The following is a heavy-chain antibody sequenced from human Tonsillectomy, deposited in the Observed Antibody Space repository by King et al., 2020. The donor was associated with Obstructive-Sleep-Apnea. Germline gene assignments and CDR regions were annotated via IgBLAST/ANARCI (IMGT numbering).Heavy chain of an antibody. CDR1: GFTFDDYG. J-gene: IGHJ3*02. CDR3: ATRVRYYYDSSGYLDAFDI. D-gene: IGHD3-22*01. V-gene: IGHV3-20*01. Sequence: VQLVESGGGVVRPGGSLRLSCAASGFTFDDYGMSWVRQAPGKGLEWVSGINWNGGSTGYADSVKGRFTISRDNAKNSLYLQMNSLRAEDTALYHCATRVRYYYDSSGYLDAFDIWGQGTMVTVSS. CDR2: INWNGGST.